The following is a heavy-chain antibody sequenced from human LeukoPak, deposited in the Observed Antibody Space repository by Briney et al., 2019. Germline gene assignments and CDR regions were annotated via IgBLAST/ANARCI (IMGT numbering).Heavy chain of an antibody. CDR3: ARAVLRYFDWLSPNDY. CDR2: INPNSGGT. J-gene: IGHJ4*02. Sequence: GASVTVSCTSSGYTFTVYYMHWVRQAPGQGLEWMGLINPNSGGTNYAQKFQGRVTMTRDTSISTAYMELSRLRSDDTAVYYCARAVLRYFDWLSPNDYWGQGTLVTVSS. D-gene: IGHD3-9*01. CDR1: GYTFTVYY. V-gene: IGHV1-2*02.